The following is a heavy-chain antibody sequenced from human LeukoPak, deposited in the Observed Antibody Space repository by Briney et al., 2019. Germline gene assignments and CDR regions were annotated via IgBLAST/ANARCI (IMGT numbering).Heavy chain of an antibody. J-gene: IGHJ4*02. V-gene: IGHV1-8*03. Sequence: ASVKVSCKASGYTFTSYDINWVRQTTGQGLEWMGWMNPNSGNTGYAQKFQGRVTITGNTSITTAYMELGSLRSEDTAVYYCARRQYGSGSPLYYWGQGTLVTVSS. CDR2: MNPNSGNT. D-gene: IGHD3-10*01. CDR3: ARRQYGSGSPLYY. CDR1: GYTFTSYD.